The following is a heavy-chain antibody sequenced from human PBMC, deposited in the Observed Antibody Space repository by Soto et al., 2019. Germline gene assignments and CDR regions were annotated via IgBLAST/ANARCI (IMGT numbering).Heavy chain of an antibody. CDR3: ARQYYDILTGYHYYFDY. CDR2: IYYSGST. J-gene: IGHJ4*02. D-gene: IGHD3-9*01. CDR1: GDSIRSYY. Sequence: QVQLKESGPGLVKPSETLSLTCTVSGDSIRSYYWSWIRQPPGKGLEWIGYIYYSGSTNYNPSLKSRLTMSVDTSTNQFSLKLSSVTAADTALYYCARQYYDILTGYHYYFDYWGQGTLVTVSS. V-gene: IGHV4-59*08.